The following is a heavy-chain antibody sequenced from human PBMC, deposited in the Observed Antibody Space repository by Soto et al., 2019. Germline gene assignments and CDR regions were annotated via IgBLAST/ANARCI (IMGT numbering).Heavy chain of an antibody. CDR2: IYYSGST. CDR3: SIHWMDYYDSSGYYYSPYYFDY. Sequence: ETLSLTCTVSGGSISSSSYYWGWIRQPPGKGLEWIGSIYYSGSTYYNPSIKSRVTISVDTSKNQFSLKLSTVTAADTVVYYCSIHWMDYYDSSGYYYSPYYFDYWGQGTLVTVSS. D-gene: IGHD3-22*01. V-gene: IGHV4-39*01. J-gene: IGHJ4*02. CDR1: GGSISSSSYY.